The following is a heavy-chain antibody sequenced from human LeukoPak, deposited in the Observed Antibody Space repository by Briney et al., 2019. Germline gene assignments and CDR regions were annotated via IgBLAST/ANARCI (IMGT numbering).Heavy chain of an antibody. CDR2: IKQDGSEK. CDR1: GFTFSTYR. V-gene: IGHV3-7*01. Sequence: GESLRLSCAASGFTFSTYRMLWVRQAPGKGLEWVASIKQDGSEKYYVDSMKGRFTISRDNAKNSLYLQMNSLRAEDTAVYYCARMPRGPDVWGKGTTVTISS. CDR3: ARMPRGPDV. J-gene: IGHJ6*04. D-gene: IGHD2-2*01.